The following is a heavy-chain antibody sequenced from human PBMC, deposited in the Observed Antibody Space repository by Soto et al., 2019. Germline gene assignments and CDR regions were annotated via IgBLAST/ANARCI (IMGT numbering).Heavy chain of an antibody. CDR3: ARDDPIVTSRPKDAFDF. V-gene: IGHV3-11*06. J-gene: IGHJ3*01. D-gene: IGHD1-26*01. Sequence: ESGGGLVKPGESLRLACAASGFKFSDFYMSWIRQAPGKGLEWISNISSSSSYTDYAESVKGRFTISRDNAKSTLYLQMNSLRAEDTAVYYCARDDPIVTSRPKDAFDFWGQGTMVTVSS. CDR2: ISSSSSYT. CDR1: GFKFSDFY.